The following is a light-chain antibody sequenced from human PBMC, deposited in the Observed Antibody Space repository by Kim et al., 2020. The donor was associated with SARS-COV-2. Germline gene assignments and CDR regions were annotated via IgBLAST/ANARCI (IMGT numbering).Light chain of an antibody. Sequence: GSPGQTASITCSGDKLGDKYACWYQQKPGQSPVLVIYQDSKRPSGIPERFSGSNAGNTATLTISGTQAMDEADYYCQAWDSSTVVFGGGTQLSVL. V-gene: IGLV3-1*01. CDR2: QDS. J-gene: IGLJ2*01. CDR1: KLGDKY. CDR3: QAWDSSTVV.